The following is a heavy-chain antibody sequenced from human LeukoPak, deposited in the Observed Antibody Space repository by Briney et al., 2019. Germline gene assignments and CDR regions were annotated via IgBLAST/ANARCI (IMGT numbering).Heavy chain of an antibody. Sequence: PGGSLRLSCAASGFTFSSYAMSWVRQAPGKGLEWVSAISGSGGSTYYADSVKGRFTISRDNSKNTLYLQMNSLRAEDTAVYYCAKRLRRYCSGGSCYSDDYWGQGTLVTVSS. CDR1: GFTFSSYA. CDR3: AKRLRRYCSGGSCYSDDY. J-gene: IGHJ4*02. D-gene: IGHD2-15*01. CDR2: ISGSGGST. V-gene: IGHV3-23*01.